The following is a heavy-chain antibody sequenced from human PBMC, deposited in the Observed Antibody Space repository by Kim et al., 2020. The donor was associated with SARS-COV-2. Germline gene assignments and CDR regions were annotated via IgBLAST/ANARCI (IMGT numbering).Heavy chain of an antibody. CDR1: GGFISSYY. CDR3: SRSLRDV. J-gene: IGHJ6*01. V-gene: IGHV4-59*01. Sequence: SETLSLTCTVSGGFISSYYSSWIRQPPGKGLEWIGYVYYSGTTNYNPSLKSRVAISVDASKNQFSLTLASVTGADTVVYYVSRSLRDVSG. CDR2: VYYSGTT.